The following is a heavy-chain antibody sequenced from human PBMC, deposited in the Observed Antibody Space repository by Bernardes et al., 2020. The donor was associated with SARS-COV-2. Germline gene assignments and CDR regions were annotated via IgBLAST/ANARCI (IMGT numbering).Heavy chain of an antibody. D-gene: IGHD5-18*01. CDR1: GYTFTSYA. CDR3: AREGILVGAPMDLFDY. J-gene: IGHJ4*02. V-gene: IGHV1-18*01. CDR2: ISGYNGHT. Sequence: ASVKVSCKTFGYTFTSYAISWVGQAPGQGLEWMGWISGYNGHTKYAQKFQGRVTLTTDTSTSTVYMEMRGLRFDDTAVYYCAREGILVGAPMDLFDYWGQGSLVTVSS.